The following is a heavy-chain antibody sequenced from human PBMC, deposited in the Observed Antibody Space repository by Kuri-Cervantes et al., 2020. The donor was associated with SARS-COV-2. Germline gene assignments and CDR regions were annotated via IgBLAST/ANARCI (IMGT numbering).Heavy chain of an antibody. D-gene: IGHD6-19*01. Sequence: GGSLRLSCAASGFDFSTYSMNWVRQAPGKGLEWVSYISSSGSTYYADSVKGRFTISRDNAKNTLYLQMNSLRAEDTAVYYCARSSGWYDYWGQGTLVTVSS. V-gene: IGHV3-48*04. CDR3: ARSSGWYDY. CDR2: ISSSGST. CDR1: GFDFSTYS. J-gene: IGHJ4*02.